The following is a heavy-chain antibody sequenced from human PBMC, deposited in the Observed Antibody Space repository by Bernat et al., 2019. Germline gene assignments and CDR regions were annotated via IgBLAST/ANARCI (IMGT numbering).Heavy chain of an antibody. CDR3: AAGAGVFDY. J-gene: IGHJ4*02. CDR1: GFTFSIYA. CDR2: VSTNGDIT. D-gene: IGHD3-10*01. V-gene: IGHV3-64*01. Sequence: EVQLVESGGGLAQPGGSLRLSCAASGFTFSIYAMYWVRQAPGKRLEYVSGVSTNGDITYYANSVKGRFTVSRDNSKNTLYLQMGSLRPEDMAVYYCAAGAGVFDYCGQGTLVTVSS.